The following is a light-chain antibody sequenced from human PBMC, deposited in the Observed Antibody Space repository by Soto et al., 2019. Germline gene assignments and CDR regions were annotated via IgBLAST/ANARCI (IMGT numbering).Light chain of an antibody. J-gene: IGKJ1*01. CDR1: QSLLHSNGYNY. CDR2: LGS. CDR3: MQALQTPLA. V-gene: IGKV2-28*01. Sequence: DIVMTQSPLSLPVTPGEPASISCRSSQSLLHSNGYNYLDWYLQKPGQSPQLLIYLGSNRASGVPDRFSGSGSGTDFTLKISRVEAEDVGVYYCMQALQTPLAFGQGPKVEIK.